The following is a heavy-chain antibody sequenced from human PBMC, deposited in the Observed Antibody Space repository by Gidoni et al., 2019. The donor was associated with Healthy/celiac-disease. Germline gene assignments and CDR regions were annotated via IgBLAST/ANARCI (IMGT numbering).Heavy chain of an antibody. CDR1: GGPISSSSYY. V-gene: IGHV4-39*01. D-gene: IGHD3-9*01. CDR3: ARWPTVDILTPTHDAFDI. Sequence: QLQLQESGPGLVKPSETLSLTCTVSGGPISSSSYYWGWIRQPPGKGLEWIGSIYSSGSTYSNPSLKSRVTISVDTSKNQFSLKLSSVTAADTAVYYCARWPTVDILTPTHDAFDIWGQVTMVTVSS. J-gene: IGHJ3*02. CDR2: IYSSGST.